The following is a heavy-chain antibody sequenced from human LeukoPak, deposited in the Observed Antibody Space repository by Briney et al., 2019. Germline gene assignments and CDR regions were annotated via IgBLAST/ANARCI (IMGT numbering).Heavy chain of an antibody. Sequence: GGSLSLSCAASGFTFTSHWMSWVRQAPGKGLEWVANINQDGGEKYYVDSVKGRFTISRDNAKSSLYLQMTSPRAEDTAVYYCARARYCSSTSCFDDYWGQGSLVTVSS. V-gene: IGHV3-7*04. CDR1: GFTFTSHW. J-gene: IGHJ4*02. CDR2: INQDGGEK. D-gene: IGHD2-2*01. CDR3: ARARYCSSTSCFDDY.